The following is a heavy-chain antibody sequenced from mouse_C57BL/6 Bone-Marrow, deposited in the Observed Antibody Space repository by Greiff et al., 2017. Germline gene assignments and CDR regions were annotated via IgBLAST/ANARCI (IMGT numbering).Heavy chain of an antibody. Sequence: LQQSGAELVRPGASVKLSCTASGFNIKDDYMHWVKQRPEQGLEWIGWIDPENGDTEYASKFQGKATITADTSSNTAYLQLSSLTSEDTAVYYCTTRGSYGCFDYWGQGTTLTVSS. D-gene: IGHD2-2*01. V-gene: IGHV14-4*01. CDR2: IDPENGDT. J-gene: IGHJ2*01. CDR1: GFNIKDDY. CDR3: TTRGSYGCFDY.